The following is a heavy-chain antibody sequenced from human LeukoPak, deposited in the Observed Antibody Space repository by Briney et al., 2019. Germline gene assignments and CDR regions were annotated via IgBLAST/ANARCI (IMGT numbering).Heavy chain of an antibody. J-gene: IGHJ5*02. Sequence: ASVKVSCKASGYTFTRYGISWVRQAPGQGLEWMGWISAYNGNTNYAQKLQGRVTMTTDTSTSTAYMELRSLRSDDTAVYYCARDRKFSVVVTADNWFDPWGQGTLVTVSS. CDR2: ISAYNGNT. CDR1: GYTFTRYG. V-gene: IGHV1-18*01. CDR3: ARDRKFSVVVTADNWFDP. D-gene: IGHD2-21*02.